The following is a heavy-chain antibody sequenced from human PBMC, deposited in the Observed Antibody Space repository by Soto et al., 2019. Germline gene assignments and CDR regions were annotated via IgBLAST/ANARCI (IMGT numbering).Heavy chain of an antibody. CDR1: GGTFSSYA. CDR2: IIPIFGTA. CDR3: ARWLQAQYYFDY. V-gene: IGHV1-69*06. Sequence: SVKVSCKASGGTFSSYAISWVRQAPGQGLEWMGGIIPIFGTANYAQKFQGRVTITADKSTSTAYMELSSLRSEDTAVYYCARWLQAQYYFDYWGQGTLVTVSS. J-gene: IGHJ4*02. D-gene: IGHD5-12*01.